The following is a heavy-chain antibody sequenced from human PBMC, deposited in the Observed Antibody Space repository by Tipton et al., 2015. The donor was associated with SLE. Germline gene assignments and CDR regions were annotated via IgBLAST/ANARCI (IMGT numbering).Heavy chain of an antibody. CDR2: IYPTGSSGNT. CDR1: GGSISSGNYY. J-gene: IGHJ5*02. V-gene: IGHV4-61*02. CDR3: ARVPLWISATGNWIDT. D-gene: IGHD5-12*01. Sequence: TLSLTCTVSGGSISSGNYYWTWIRQPAGKGLEWIGRIYPTGSSGNTNYNPSLESRVTISLDTSKNQFSLKLSSVTAADTAVYYCARVPLWISATGNWIDTWGQGTLVTVSP.